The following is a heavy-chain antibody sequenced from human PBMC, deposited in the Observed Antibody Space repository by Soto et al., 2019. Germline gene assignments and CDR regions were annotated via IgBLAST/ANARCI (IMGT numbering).Heavy chain of an antibody. V-gene: IGHV3-23*01. CDR1: GFTFSSYA. D-gene: IGHD2-2*01. CDR3: AKGAVPAAIFYYYYGMDV. Sequence: ELQLLESGGGLVQPGGSLRLSCAASGFTFSSYAMSWVRQAPGKGLEWVSAISGSGGSTYYADSVKGRFTISRDNSKNTLYLQMNSLRAEDTAVYYCAKGAVPAAIFYYYYGMDVWGQGTTVTVSS. CDR2: ISGSGGST. J-gene: IGHJ6*02.